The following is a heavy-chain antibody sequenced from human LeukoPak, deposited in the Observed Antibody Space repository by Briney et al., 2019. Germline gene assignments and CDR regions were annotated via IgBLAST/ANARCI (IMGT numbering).Heavy chain of an antibody. CDR3: VCFVDTAMVSFFDY. Sequence: GGSLRLSCAASGFTFSRSAMHWVRQAPGKGLEWVAIISYDGGNKYYADSVKGRFTISRDNSKNTLYLQMNSLRAEDTAVYYCVCFVDTAMVSFFDYWGQGTLVTVSS. J-gene: IGHJ4*02. D-gene: IGHD5-18*01. CDR1: GFTFSRSA. V-gene: IGHV3-30*04. CDR2: ISYDGGNK.